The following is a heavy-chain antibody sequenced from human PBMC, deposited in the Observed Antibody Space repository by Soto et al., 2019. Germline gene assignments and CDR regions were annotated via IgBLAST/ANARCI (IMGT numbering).Heavy chain of an antibody. CDR2: ISSSSSYI. CDR1: GFTFSSYS. D-gene: IGHD1-1*01. Sequence: GGSLRLSCAASGFTFSSYSMNWVRQAPGKGLEWVSSISSSSSYIYYADSVKGRFTISRDNAKNSLYLQMNSLRAEDTAVYYCARDPTQGPYFDYWGQGTLVTVSS. CDR3: ARDPTQGPYFDY. J-gene: IGHJ4*02. V-gene: IGHV3-21*01.